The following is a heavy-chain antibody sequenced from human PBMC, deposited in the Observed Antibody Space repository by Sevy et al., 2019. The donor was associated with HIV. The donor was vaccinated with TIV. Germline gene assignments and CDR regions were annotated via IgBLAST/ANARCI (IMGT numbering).Heavy chain of an antibody. J-gene: IGHJ4*02. V-gene: IGHV3-33*08. CDR2: LWYDGTIK. D-gene: IGHD2-21*02. CDR3: ARGGGYCGGDCYSIDY. Sequence: GGSLRLSCAASGFTFSSYVMHWVRQAPGKGLEWVALLWYDGTIKYYVDSVKGRFTISRDNSKDTLFLQMNSLTPEDTAVYYCARGGGYCGGDCYSIDYWGQGALVTVSS. CDR1: GFTFSSYV.